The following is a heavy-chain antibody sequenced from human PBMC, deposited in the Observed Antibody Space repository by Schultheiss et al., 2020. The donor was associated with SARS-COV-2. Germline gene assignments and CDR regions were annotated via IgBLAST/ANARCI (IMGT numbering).Heavy chain of an antibody. CDR3: TTAPRDYYDSSGYYRSKYYYYGMDV. CDR2: IKSKTDGGTT. J-gene: IGHJ6*02. V-gene: IGHV3-15*01. CDR1: GFTFSNAW. Sequence: GGSLRLSCAASGFTFSNAWMSWVRQAPGKGLEWVGRIKSKTDGGTTDYAAPVKGRFTISRDDSKNKLYLQMNSLKTEDTAVYYCTTAPRDYYDSSGYYRSKYYYYGMDVWGQGTTVTVSS. D-gene: IGHD3-22*01.